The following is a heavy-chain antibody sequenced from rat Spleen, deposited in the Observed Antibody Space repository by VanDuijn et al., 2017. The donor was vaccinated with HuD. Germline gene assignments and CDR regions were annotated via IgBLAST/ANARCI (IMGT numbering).Heavy chain of an antibody. CDR2: ISYDGSST. D-gene: IGHD1-12*02. CDR1: GFTFSDYY. J-gene: IGHJ3*01. Sequence: EVQLVESGGGLVQPGRTLKLSCAASGFTFSDYYMAWVRQAPTKGLEWVATISYDGSSTYYRDSVKGRFTISRDNAKSTLYLQIDSLRSEDTATYYCARSDGTQYYLPFADWGQGTLVTVSS. CDR3: ARSDGTQYYLPFAD. V-gene: IGHV5-7*01.